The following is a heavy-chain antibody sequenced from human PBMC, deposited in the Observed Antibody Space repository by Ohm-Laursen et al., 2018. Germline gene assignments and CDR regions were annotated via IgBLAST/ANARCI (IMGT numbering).Heavy chain of an antibody. CDR3: AGDRNSNTWSYY. J-gene: IGHJ4*02. Sequence: SLRLSCAASGLTFSSYWMMWVRQAPGKGLEWVAHIKQDGSEKYYVDSVKGRFTISRDNAKNSLYLQMNSLRAEDTAVYYCAGDRNSNTWSYYWGQGTLVTVS. CDR1: GLTFSSYW. CDR2: IKQDGSEK. D-gene: IGHD6-13*01. V-gene: IGHV3-7*01.